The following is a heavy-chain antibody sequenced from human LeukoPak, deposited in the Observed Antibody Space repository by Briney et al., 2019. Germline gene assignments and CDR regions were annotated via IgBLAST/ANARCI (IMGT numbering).Heavy chain of an antibody. CDR1: GFTFSSYS. J-gene: IGHJ4*02. Sequence: GGSLRLSCAASGFTFSSYSMNWVRQAPGKGLEWVSYISSSSSTIYYADSVKGRFTISRDNSENTLYLQMNSLRAEDTAVYYCAKDRTSPMIVVASDYWGQGTLVTVSS. CDR3: AKDRTSPMIVVASDY. V-gene: IGHV3-48*01. D-gene: IGHD3-22*01. CDR2: ISSSSSTI.